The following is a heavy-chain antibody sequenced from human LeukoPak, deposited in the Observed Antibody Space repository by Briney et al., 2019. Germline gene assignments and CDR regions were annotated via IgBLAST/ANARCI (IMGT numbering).Heavy chain of an antibody. CDR1: GYTFTDYY. D-gene: IGHD2-2*01. CDR2: INPNSGGT. J-gene: IGHJ5*02. V-gene: IGHV1-2*02. CDR3: AREVVAGDNCFDP. Sequence: GASVKVSCKASGYTFTDYYMHWVRRAPGQGLEWMGWINPNSGGTKYAQKFQGRVTMTRDTSISTAYMEPSRLRSDDTAVYYCAREVVAGDNCFDPWGQGTLVTVSS.